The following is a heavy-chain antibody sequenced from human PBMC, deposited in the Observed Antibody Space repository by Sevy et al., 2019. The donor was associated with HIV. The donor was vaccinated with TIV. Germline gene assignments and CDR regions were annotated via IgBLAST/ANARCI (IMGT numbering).Heavy chain of an antibody. CDR2: IYYSGST. Sequence: SETLSLTCTVSGGSVSSGSYYWSWIRQPPGKGLEWIGYIYYSGSTNYNPSLKSRVTISVDTSKNQFSLKLSSVTAADTAVYYCARDKADTAMVNWFGPWGQGTLVTVSS. V-gene: IGHV4-61*01. D-gene: IGHD5-18*01. J-gene: IGHJ5*02. CDR3: ARDKADTAMVNWFGP. CDR1: GGSVSSGSYY.